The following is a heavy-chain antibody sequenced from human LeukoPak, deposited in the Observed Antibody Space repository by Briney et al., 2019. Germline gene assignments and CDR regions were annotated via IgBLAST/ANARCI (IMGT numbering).Heavy chain of an antibody. CDR3: ARQGHTVPTGY. V-gene: IGHV5-51*01. J-gene: IGHJ4*02. Sequence: GESLKISCKGSGYRFTSDWIGWVRQMPGKGLEWMGIIYPGDSDTRYSPSFQGQVTISADKSVNTAYLQWSSLKASDTAMYYCARQGHTVPTGYWGQGTLVTVSS. CDR2: IYPGDSDT. CDR1: GYRFTSDW. D-gene: IGHD4-17*01.